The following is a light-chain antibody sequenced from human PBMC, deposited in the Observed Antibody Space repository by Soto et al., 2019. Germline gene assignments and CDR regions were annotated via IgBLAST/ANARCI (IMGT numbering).Light chain of an antibody. CDR1: PSVSSN. J-gene: IGKJ1*01. V-gene: IGKV3-15*01. CDR3: QQYNNWWT. Sequence: EIVMTQSPATLSVSPGERATLSCRASPSVSSNLAWYQKKPGQAPRLLIYGASTRATGIPARFSGSGSGTEFTLTISSLQSEDFAFYYCQQYNNWWTFGQGTRVDIK. CDR2: GAS.